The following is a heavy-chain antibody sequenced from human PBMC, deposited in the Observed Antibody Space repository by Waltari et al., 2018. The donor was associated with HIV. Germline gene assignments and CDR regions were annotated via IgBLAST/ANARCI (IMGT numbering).Heavy chain of an antibody. CDR3: ARAEGYCSSTSCYKHNYFDY. CDR1: GGSFSGSY. V-gene: IGHV4-34*01. J-gene: IGHJ4*02. CDR2: INHSGST. Sequence: QVQLQQWGAGLLKPSETLSLTCAVYGGSFSGSYWSWIRQPPGKGLEWIGEINHSGSTNYNPSLKSRVTISVDTSKNQFSLKLSSVTAADTAVYYCARAEGYCSSTSCYKHNYFDYWGQGTLVTVSS. D-gene: IGHD2-2*01.